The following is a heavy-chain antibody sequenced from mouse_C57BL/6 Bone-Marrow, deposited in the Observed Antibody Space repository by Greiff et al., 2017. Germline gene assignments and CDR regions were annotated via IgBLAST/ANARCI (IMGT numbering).Heavy chain of an antibody. CDR2: LYPRSGNT. CDR1: GYTFTSYG. J-gene: IGHJ3*01. D-gene: IGHD1-1*01. CDR3: APSSYYYGSSYGAY. Sequence: QVQLKQSGAELARPGASVKLSCKASGYTFTSYGISWVKQRTGQGLAWIRELYPRSGNTYYNEKFKGKATLTADKSSSTAYMELRSLTSEDSAVYFCAPSSYYYGSSYGAYWGQGTLVTVSA. V-gene: IGHV1-81*01.